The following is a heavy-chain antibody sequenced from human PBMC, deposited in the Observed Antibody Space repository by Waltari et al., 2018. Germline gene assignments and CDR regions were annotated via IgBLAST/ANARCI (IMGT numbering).Heavy chain of an antibody. J-gene: IGHJ5*02. CDR2: ISGYNGDA. CDR3: ARERHRLMEVGYLMALDP. V-gene: IGHV1-18*01. Sequence: QLVQSGAEVKKPGASVKVSCNGSGYIFSNSVVPWGRQAPGQGREWMGWISGYNGDAKYEEKFEGRVTMTRDTSTSTAYMEIRGLRSDDTAVYYCARERHRLMEVGYLMALDPWGQGTLVTVSS. D-gene: IGHD6-25*01. CDR1: GYIFSNSV.